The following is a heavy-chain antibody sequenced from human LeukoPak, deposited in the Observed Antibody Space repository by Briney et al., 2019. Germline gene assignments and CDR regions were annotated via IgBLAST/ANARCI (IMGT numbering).Heavy chain of an antibody. V-gene: IGHV5-51*01. D-gene: IGHD6-13*01. J-gene: IGHJ5*02. CDR3: ARSYSSSWAGFDP. CDR1: GYRFTNHW. CDR2: IYPDDSDT. Sequence: GESLQISCKASGYRFTNHWIGWVRQMPGKGLEWMGIIYPDDSDTRYSPSFQGQVTISADKSISTAYLQWSSLKASDTAMYYCARSYSSSWAGFDPWGQGTLVTVSS.